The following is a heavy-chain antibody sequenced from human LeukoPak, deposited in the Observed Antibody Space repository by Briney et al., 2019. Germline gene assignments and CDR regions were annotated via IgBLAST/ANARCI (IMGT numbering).Heavy chain of an antibody. CDR2: INSDGSST. CDR1: GFTFSTYW. CDR3: VSGYYYGSGSPDD. V-gene: IGHV3-74*01. J-gene: IGHJ4*02. Sequence: PGGSLRLSCAASGFTFSTYWMHWVRQPPGKGLVWVSRINSDGSSTTYADSVKGRFTISRDNARTTLYLQMNSLRAEDTAVYYCVSGYYYGSGSPDDWGQGTLVTVSS. D-gene: IGHD3-10*01.